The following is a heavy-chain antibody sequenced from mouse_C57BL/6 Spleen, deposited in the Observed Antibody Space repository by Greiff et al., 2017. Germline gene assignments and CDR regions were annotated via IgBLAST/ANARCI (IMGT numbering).Heavy chain of an antibody. CDR3: ASGYYGNYPFAY. V-gene: IGHV1-18*01. CDR2: INPNNGGT. CDR1: GYTFTDYY. D-gene: IGHD2-1*01. Sequence: EVQLQQSGPELVKPGASVKIPCKASGYTFTDYYMDWVKQSHGKSLEWIGDINPNNGGTIYNQKFKGKATLTVDKSSSTAYMELRSLTSEDTAVYYCASGYYGNYPFAYWGQGTLVTVSA. J-gene: IGHJ3*01.